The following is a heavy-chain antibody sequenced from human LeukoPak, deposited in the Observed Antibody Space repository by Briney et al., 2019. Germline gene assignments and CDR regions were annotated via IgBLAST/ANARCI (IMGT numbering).Heavy chain of an antibody. CDR3: ARVYYYYYYMDV. CDR1: GGTFSSYA. Sequence: ASVKVSCKTSGGTFSSYAISWVRQAPGQGLEWMGWISAYNGNTNYAQKLQGRVTMTTDTSTSTAYMELRSLRSDDTAVYYCARVYYYYYYMDVWGKGTTVTVSS. CDR2: ISAYNGNT. J-gene: IGHJ6*03. V-gene: IGHV1-18*01.